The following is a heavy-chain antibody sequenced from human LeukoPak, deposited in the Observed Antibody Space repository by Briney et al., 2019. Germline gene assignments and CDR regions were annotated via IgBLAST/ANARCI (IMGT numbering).Heavy chain of an antibody. J-gene: IGHJ4*02. V-gene: IGHV4-61*02. CDR1: GGSMSSGNYY. D-gene: IGHD1-26*01. CDR3: ARGVGVVNFDF. CDR2: IYTSGST. Sequence: SQTLSLTCTVSGGSMSSGNYYWSWIRQPAGKGLEWIGRIYTSGSTNYNPSLKSRVTMSVDTSKNQFSLKLSSVTAPDTAVYYCARGVGVVNFDFWGQGTLVTVSS.